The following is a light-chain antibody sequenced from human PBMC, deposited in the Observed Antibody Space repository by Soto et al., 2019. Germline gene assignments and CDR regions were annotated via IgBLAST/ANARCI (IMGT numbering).Light chain of an antibody. Sequence: EIVLTQSPATLSLSPGERATLSCRASQSISSYLAWYQQKPGQAPRLLFYDASSRAAGIPARFSGSGSGTDFTLTISSLEPEDLAVYYCQQRSDWPRTFGRGTKLEIK. CDR1: QSISSY. CDR3: QQRSDWPRT. V-gene: IGKV3-11*01. J-gene: IGKJ2*01. CDR2: DAS.